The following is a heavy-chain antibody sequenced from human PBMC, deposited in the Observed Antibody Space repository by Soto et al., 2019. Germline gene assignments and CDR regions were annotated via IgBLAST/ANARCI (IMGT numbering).Heavy chain of an antibody. CDR2: IYYSGST. CDR3: ARGRYFDWLVPLGDYYYYYMDV. Sequence: SETLSLTCTVSGGSISSYYWSWIRQPPGKGLEWIGYIYYSGSTNYNPSLKSRVTISVDTSKNQFSLKLSSVTAADTAVYYCARGRYFDWLVPLGDYYYYYMDVWGKGTTVTVSS. V-gene: IGHV4-59*01. CDR1: GGSISSYY. J-gene: IGHJ6*03. D-gene: IGHD3-9*01.